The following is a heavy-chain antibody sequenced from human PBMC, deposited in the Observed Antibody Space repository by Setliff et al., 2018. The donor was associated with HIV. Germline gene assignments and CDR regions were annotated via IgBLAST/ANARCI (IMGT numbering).Heavy chain of an antibody. J-gene: IGHJ4*02. CDR2: IDYRGST. V-gene: IGHV4-61*01. D-gene: IGHD4-17*01. Sequence: SETLSLTCSVSGGSVGGGSYYGGWIRQSPGKGLEWLGYIDYRGSTTYNPSLRSRVTISIDTSKNQFSLNLRSVTAADTAVYYCSRDPPGYGDSKDYWGQGKLSTVP. CDR3: SRDPPGYGDSKDY. CDR1: GGSVGGGSYY.